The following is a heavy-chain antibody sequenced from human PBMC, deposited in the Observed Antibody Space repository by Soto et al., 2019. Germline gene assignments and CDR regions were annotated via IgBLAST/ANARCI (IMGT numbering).Heavy chain of an antibody. D-gene: IGHD3-3*01. CDR2: ISAYNGNT. CDR3: ARDYLSPYDFWSGYDYYYYMDV. V-gene: IGHV1-18*01. CDR1: GYTFTSYG. Sequence: ASVKVSCKASGYTFTSYGISWVRQAPGQGLEWMGWISAYNGNTNYAQKLQGRVTMTTDTSTSTAYMELRSLRSDDTAVYYCARDYLSPYDFWSGYDYYYYMDVWGKGTTVTVSS. J-gene: IGHJ6*03.